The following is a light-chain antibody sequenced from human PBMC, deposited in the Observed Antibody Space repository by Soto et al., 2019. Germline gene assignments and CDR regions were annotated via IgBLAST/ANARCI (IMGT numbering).Light chain of an antibody. CDR3: QQRSNWPRT. Sequence: EIVLTQSPGTLSLSPGERATLSCSSSQSVSSSSLAWYQQNPGQAPRLLIYEASSRATGIPARFSGSGSGTDFTLTISSLEPEDFAVYYCQQRSNWPRTFGQGTKVDI. V-gene: IGKV3D-20*02. J-gene: IGKJ1*01. CDR2: EAS. CDR1: QSVSSSS.